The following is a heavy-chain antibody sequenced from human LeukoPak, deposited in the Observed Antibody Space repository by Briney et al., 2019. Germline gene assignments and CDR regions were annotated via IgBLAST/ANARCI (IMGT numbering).Heavy chain of an antibody. Sequence: GRSLRLSCAASGFTFSSYAMHWVRQAPGKGLERVAVMSYDGDNKFYAASVKGRFTISRDNSKNALYLQMHSLRAEDTAVYYCARELTALLWFGELGYWGQGTLVTVSS. V-gene: IGHV3-30*04. CDR2: MSYDGDNK. CDR1: GFTFSSYA. J-gene: IGHJ4*02. CDR3: ARELTALLWFGELGY. D-gene: IGHD3-10*01.